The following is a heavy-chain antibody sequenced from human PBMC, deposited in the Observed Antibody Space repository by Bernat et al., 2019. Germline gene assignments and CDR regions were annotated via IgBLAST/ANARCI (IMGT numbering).Heavy chain of an antibody. CDR1: GGSISSSSYY. Sequence: QLQLQESGPGLVKPSETLSLTYTVSGGSISSSSYYWGWIRQPPGKGLEWIGSIYYSGSTYYNPSLKSRVTISVDTSKNQFSLKLSSVTAADTAVYYCASSYYYGSGSYLDIWGQGTMVTVSS. CDR3: ASSYYYGSGSYLDI. CDR2: IYYSGST. D-gene: IGHD3-10*01. V-gene: IGHV4-39*01. J-gene: IGHJ3*02.